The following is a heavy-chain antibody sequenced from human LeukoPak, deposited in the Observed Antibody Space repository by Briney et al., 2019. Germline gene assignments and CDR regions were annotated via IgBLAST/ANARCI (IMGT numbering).Heavy chain of an antibody. CDR2: INPSGGST. J-gene: IGHJ3*02. Sequence: ASVKVSCKASGYTFTSYYMHWVRQAPGQGLEWMGIINPSGGSTSYAQKFQGRVTMTIDTSTSTVYMEVRSLRSDDTAVYYCARDGHRRYYYDSSGREHAFDIWGQGTMVTVSA. CDR3: ARDGHRRYYYDSSGREHAFDI. V-gene: IGHV1-46*01. D-gene: IGHD3-22*01. CDR1: GYTFTSYY.